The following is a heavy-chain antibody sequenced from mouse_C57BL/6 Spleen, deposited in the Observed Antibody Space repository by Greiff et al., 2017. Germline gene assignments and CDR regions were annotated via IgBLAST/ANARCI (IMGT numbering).Heavy chain of an antibody. Sequence: VQLQQSGPELVKPGASVKISCKASGYSFTDYNMNWVKQSNGKSLEWSGVLNPNYGTNSYNQKFKGKATLTVDQSSSTAYMQLNSLTSEDSAVYYCASSVRGAMDYWGQGTSVTVSS. CDR1: GYSFTDYN. CDR3: ASSVRGAMDY. D-gene: IGHD2-14*01. V-gene: IGHV1-39*01. J-gene: IGHJ4*01. CDR2: LNPNYGTN.